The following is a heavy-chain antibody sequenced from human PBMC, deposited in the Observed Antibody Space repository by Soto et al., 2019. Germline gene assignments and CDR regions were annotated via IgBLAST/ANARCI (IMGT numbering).Heavy chain of an antibody. V-gene: IGHV1-2*04. J-gene: IGHJ6*02. CDR1: GYTFSNYY. CDR2: INPNSGGT. Sequence: ASVKVSCKASGYTFSNYYMHWVRQAPGQGLEWMGWINPNSGGTNYAQKFQGWVTMTRDTSISTAYMELSRLRSDDTAVYYCARDPPGGRGVRYGMDVWGQGTTVTVSS. CDR3: ARDPPGGRGVRYGMDV. D-gene: IGHD3-10*01.